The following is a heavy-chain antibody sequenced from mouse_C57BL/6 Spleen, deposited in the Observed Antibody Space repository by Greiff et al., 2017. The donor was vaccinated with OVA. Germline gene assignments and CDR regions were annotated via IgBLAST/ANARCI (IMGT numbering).Heavy chain of an antibody. CDR3: ANDYYGSSYGWYFDV. V-gene: IGHV1-82*01. CDR1: GYAFSSSW. D-gene: IGHD1-1*01. J-gene: IGHJ1*03. CDR2: IYPGDGDT. Sequence: VKLVESGPELVKPGASVKISCKASGYAFSSSWMNWVKQRPGKGLEWIGRIYPGDGDTNYNGKFKGKATLTADKSSSTAYMQLSSLTSEDSAVYFCANDYYGSSYGWYFDVWGTGTTVTVSS.